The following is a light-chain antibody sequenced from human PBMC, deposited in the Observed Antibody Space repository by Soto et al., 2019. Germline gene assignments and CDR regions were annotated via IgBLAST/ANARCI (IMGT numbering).Light chain of an antibody. V-gene: IGKV3-20*01. CDR1: QSVSSTF. CDR2: GAS. CDR3: QQYGSSPWA. Sequence: VLTQSPTTLSLSPGEGAPLYWTPSQSVSSTFLAWYQHKPGRPPRLLIYGASSRATDIPDRFSGGGSGTDFTLTIIRLAPEDFAVYDCQQYGSSPWAFGQGTKVDIK. J-gene: IGKJ1*01.